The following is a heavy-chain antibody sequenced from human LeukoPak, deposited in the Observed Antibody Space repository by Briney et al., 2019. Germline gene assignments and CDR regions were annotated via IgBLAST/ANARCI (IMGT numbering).Heavy chain of an antibody. CDR3: ARGSYVFYDSSGYGAFDI. V-gene: IGHV3-21*01. D-gene: IGHD3-22*01. CDR1: GFTFSNYS. J-gene: IGHJ3*02. Sequence: GGSLRLSCAASGFTFSNYSMNWVRQAPGKGLEGVSSISSSSYIYYTDSVKGRFTISRANAKNSLYLQMNSLRAEDTAVYYCARGSYVFYDSSGYGAFDIWGQGTMVTVSS. CDR2: ISSSSYI.